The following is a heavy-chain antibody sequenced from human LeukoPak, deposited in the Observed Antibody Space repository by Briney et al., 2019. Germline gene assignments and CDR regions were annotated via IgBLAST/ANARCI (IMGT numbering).Heavy chain of an antibody. D-gene: IGHD4/OR15-4a*01. CDR3: ARASATNYRFNY. J-gene: IGHJ4*02. Sequence: PSETLSLTCAVYGGSFSGYYWSWIRQPPGKGLEWIGYIYYSGSTNYNPSLKSRVTISVDTSKNQFSLKLSSVTAADTAVYYCARASATNYRFNYWGQGTLVTVSS. V-gene: IGHV4-59*01. CDR1: GGSFSGYY. CDR2: IYYSGST.